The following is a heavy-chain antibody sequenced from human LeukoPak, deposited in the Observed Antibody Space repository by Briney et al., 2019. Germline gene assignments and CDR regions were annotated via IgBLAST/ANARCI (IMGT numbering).Heavy chain of an antibody. J-gene: IGHJ4*02. CDR1: GYSISSGYY. V-gene: IGHV4-38-2*02. CDR2: IYHSGST. CDR3: TRAPYCSGGTCYFDY. Sequence: SETLSLTCTVSGYSISSGYYWGWIRPPPGKGLEWIGSIYHSGSTYCNPSLKSRVTISVDTSKNQLSLNLSSVTAADTAVYYCTRAPYCSGGTCYFDYWGQGTLVTVSS. D-gene: IGHD2-15*01.